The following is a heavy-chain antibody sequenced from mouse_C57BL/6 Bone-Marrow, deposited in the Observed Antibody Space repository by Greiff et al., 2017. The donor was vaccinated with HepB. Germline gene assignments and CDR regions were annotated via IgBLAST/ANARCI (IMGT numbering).Heavy chain of an antibody. V-gene: IGHV1-81*01. D-gene: IGHD1-1*01. Sequence: VQLQQSGAELARPGASVKLSCKASGYTFTSYGISWVKQRTGQGLEWIGEIYPRSGNTYYNEKFKGKATLTADKSSSTAYMELRSLTSEDSAVYFCARRGYGSRIYAMDYWGQGTSVTVSS. CDR3: ARRGYGSRIYAMDY. CDR2: IYPRSGNT. CDR1: GYTFTSYG. J-gene: IGHJ4*01.